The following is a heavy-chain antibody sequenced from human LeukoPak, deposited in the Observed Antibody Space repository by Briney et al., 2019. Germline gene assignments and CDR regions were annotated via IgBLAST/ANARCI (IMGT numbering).Heavy chain of an antibody. Sequence: GGSLRLSCAASGFTFSSYEMNWVRQAPGKGLEWVSAISGSGGSTYYADSVKGRFTISRDNSKNTLYLQMNSLRAEDTAVYYCATRGLPRDPVDYWGQGTLVTVSS. CDR3: ATRGLPRDPVDY. J-gene: IGHJ4*02. D-gene: IGHD2-15*01. CDR1: GFTFSSYE. CDR2: ISGSGGST. V-gene: IGHV3-23*01.